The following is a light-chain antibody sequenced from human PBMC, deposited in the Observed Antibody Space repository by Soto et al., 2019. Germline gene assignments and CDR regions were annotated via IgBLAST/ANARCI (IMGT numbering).Light chain of an antibody. V-gene: IGLV2-14*01. CDR3: SSYTSSSTLSV. CDR1: SSDVGGYNY. J-gene: IGLJ1*01. CDR2: EVS. Sequence: QSVLTQPASVSGSPGQSITISCTGTSSDVGGYNYVSWYQQHPGKAPKLMIYEVSNRPSGVSNRFSGSKSGNTASLTISGLQAEDEADYYCSSYTSSSTLSVFGTATKGTVL.